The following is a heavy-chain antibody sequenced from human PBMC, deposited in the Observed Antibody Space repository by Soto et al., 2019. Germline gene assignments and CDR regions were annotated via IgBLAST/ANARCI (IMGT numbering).Heavy chain of an antibody. CDR1: GYSFTDYH. V-gene: IGHV1-2*04. J-gene: IGHJ6*02. D-gene: IGHD2-8*01. CDR3: ARGDSTDCSNGVCSFFYNHDMDV. CDR2: INPKSGGT. Sequence: QVQLVQSGAEVKKPGASVKVSCKASGYSFTDYHIHWVRQAPGRGLEWLGRINPKSGGTSTAQKFQGWVTMTTYTSISTASMELTRLTSDDTAIYYCARGDSTDCSNGVCSFFYNHDMDVWGQGTTVTVSS.